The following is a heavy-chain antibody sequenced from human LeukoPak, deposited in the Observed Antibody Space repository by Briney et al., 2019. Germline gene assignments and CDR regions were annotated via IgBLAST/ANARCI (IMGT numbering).Heavy chain of an antibody. CDR3: ARKRETSGGVIALAWFVP. V-gene: IGHV4-39*01. J-gene: IGHJ5*02. CDR2: IHYRGGT. D-gene: IGHD3-16*02. CDR1: GGSISRSSYF. Sequence: SETLSLTRTVSGGSISRSSYFWAWVRQPPGKGLGWNGGIHYRGGTYYNPSLKSRVTISVDTHKNQFSLKVNSVTAAETAVYCCARKRETSGGVIALAWFVPWGQGTLVTVSS.